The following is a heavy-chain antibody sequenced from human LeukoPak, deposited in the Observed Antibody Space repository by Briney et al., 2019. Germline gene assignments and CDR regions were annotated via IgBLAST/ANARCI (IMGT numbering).Heavy chain of an antibody. CDR1: GYTFTGYY. CDR2: INPNSGVT. Sequence: ASVKVSCKASGYTFTGYYMHWVRQAPGQGLEWMGWINPNSGVTNYAQKFQGRVTMTRDTSISTAYMELSRLRSDDTAVYYCARDQGLGEYYFDYWGQGTLVTVSS. CDR3: ARDQGLGEYYFDY. V-gene: IGHV1-2*02. D-gene: IGHD6-25*01. J-gene: IGHJ4*02.